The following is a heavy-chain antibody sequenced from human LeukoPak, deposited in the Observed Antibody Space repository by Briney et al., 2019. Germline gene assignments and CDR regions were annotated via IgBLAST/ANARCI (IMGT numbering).Heavy chain of an antibody. V-gene: IGHV3-48*01. Sequence: PGVSLRLSCAASGFTFSSYSMNWVRQAPGKGLEWVSYISSSSTIYYADSVKGRFTISRDNAKNSLYLQMNSLRAEDTAVYYCARDQGDYVWGSYRPMFDYWGQGTLVTVSS. CDR2: ISSSSTI. CDR3: ARDQGDYVWGSYRPMFDY. J-gene: IGHJ4*02. D-gene: IGHD3-16*02. CDR1: GFTFSSYS.